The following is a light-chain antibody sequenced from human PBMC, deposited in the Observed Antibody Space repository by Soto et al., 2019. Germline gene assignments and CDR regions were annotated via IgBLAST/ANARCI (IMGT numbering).Light chain of an antibody. CDR2: DVN. Sequence: QSALTKPASVSGSPGQSITISCTGTTSDVGRYNYVSWYQQHPGKAPKLMIYDVNNRPSGVSNRFSGSKSGNTASLTISGLQAEDEADYYGSAYTSSSTRVVFGGGNKVTVL. J-gene: IGLJ2*01. CDR1: TSDVGRYNY. V-gene: IGLV2-14*01. CDR3: SAYTSSSTRVV.